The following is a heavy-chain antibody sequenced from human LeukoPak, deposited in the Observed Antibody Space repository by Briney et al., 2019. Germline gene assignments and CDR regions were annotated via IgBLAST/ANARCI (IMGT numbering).Heavy chain of an antibody. CDR1: GGSISSYY. D-gene: IGHD6-19*01. J-gene: IGHJ4*02. CDR2: IYYSGST. Sequence: SETLSLTCTVSGGSISSYYWSWIRQPPGKGLEWIGYIYYSGSTNYNPSLKSRVTISVDTSKNQFSLKLSSVTAADTAVYYCARGRNRLVYYFDYWGQGTLVTVSS. CDR3: ARGRNRLVYYFDY. V-gene: IGHV4-59*12.